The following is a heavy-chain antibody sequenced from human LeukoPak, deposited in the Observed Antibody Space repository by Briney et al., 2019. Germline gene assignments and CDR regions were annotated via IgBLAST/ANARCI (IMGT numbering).Heavy chain of an antibody. V-gene: IGHV3-74*01. D-gene: IGHD6-13*01. J-gene: IGHJ6*02. CDR1: GFTFSSYW. CDR2: INSDGSST. Sequence: GGSLRLSCAASGFTFSSYWMHWVRQAPGKGLVWVSRINSDGSSTSYADSVKGRFTISRDNAKNTLYLQMNSLRAEDTAVYYCARVVSSSWYEEYYYYGMDVWGQGTTVTVSS. CDR3: ARVVSSSWYEEYYYYGMDV.